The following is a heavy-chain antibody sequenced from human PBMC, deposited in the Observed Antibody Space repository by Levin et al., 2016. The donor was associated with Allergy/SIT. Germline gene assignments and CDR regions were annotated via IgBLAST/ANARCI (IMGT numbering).Heavy chain of an antibody. D-gene: IGHD3-22*01. J-gene: IGHJ3*02. V-gene: IGHV1-18*04. Sequence: ASVKVSCKASGYTFTGYYLHWVRQAPGQGLEWMGWVSGKDGSTNYAQKLQGRVTMTTDTSTSTAYMELRSLRSDDTAVYYCVRDWSYYENTDVFDIWGQGTMVTVSS. CDR2: VSGKDGST. CDR3: VRDWSYYENTDVFDI. CDR1: GYTFTGYY.